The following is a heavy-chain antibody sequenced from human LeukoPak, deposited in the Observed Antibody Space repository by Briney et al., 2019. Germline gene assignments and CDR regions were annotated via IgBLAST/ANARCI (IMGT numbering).Heavy chain of an antibody. CDR3: AKGVGSSSWYKFDC. Sequence: GGSLRLSCAVSGFTFSSYAMSWVRQAPGKGLEWVSAISGSGGSTHYADSVKGRFTISRYKSENTLYLQMNSLRAEDTAVYYCAKGVGSSSWYKFDCWGQGTLVTVSS. CDR2: ISGSGGST. D-gene: IGHD6-13*01. CDR1: GFTFSSYA. J-gene: IGHJ4*02. V-gene: IGHV3-23*01.